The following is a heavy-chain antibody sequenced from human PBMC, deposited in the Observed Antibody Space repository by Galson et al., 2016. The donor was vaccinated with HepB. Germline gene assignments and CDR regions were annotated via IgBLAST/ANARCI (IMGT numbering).Heavy chain of an antibody. CDR3: ARDRDYTNAFDI. V-gene: IGHV3-74*01. Sequence: RYADSVKGRFTISRDNAKNTLYLQMNSLRAGDTAVYYCARDRDYTNAFDIWGQGTMVTVSS. D-gene: IGHD4-11*01. J-gene: IGHJ3*02.